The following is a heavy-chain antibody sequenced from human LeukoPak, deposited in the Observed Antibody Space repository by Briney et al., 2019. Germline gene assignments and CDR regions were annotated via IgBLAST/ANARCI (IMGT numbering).Heavy chain of an antibody. Sequence: PSQTLSLTCTVSGGSISSGSYYWSWIRQPAGKGLEWIGRIYTSGSTNYNPSLKSRVTMSVDTSKNQFSLKLSSVTAADTAVYYCAREEDIVVVPAALYYYYMDVWGKGTTVTVSS. CDR1: GGSISSGSYY. D-gene: IGHD2-2*01. CDR3: AREEDIVVVPAALYYYYMDV. V-gene: IGHV4-61*02. J-gene: IGHJ6*03. CDR2: IYTSGST.